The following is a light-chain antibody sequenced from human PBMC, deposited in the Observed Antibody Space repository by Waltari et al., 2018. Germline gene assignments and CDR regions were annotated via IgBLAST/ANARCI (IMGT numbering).Light chain of an antibody. CDR3: MRALHSPV. Sequence: DIVMTQSPVSLPVTPGGSASISCRSSQSPLQSNGHNYLEWYLQRPGQSPQVLISLGSVRATGVPDRFSGSGSGTDFTLKISRVEAEDVGTYYCMRALHSPVFGQGTKLEIK. CDR2: LGS. J-gene: IGKJ2*01. CDR1: QSPLQSNGHNY. V-gene: IGKV2-28*01.